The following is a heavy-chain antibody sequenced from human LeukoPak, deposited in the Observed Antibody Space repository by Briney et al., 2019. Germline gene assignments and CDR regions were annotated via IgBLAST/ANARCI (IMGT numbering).Heavy chain of an antibody. J-gene: IGHJ4*02. V-gene: IGHV4-59*12. Sequence: SETLSLTCTVSGGSISSYYWSWIRQPPGKGLEWIGDIYYSGSTNYNPSLKSRVTISVDTSKNQFSLKLSSVTAADTAVYYCARDPPASSSTHSSSWSFDYWGQGALVTVSS. CDR3: ARDPPASSSTHSSSWSFDY. D-gene: IGHD6-13*01. CDR2: IYYSGST. CDR1: GGSISSYY.